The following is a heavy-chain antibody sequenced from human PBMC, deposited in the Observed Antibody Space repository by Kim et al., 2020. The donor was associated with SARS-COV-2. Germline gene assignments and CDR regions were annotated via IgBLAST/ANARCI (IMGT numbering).Heavy chain of an antibody. J-gene: IGHJ4*02. D-gene: IGHD3-10*01. CDR2: ISGDGGST. V-gene: IGHV3-43*02. CDR1: GFTFDDYA. CDR3: AKDSGLLWFGESTHFDY. Sequence: GGSLRLSCAASGFTFDDYAMHWVRQAPGKGLEWVSLISGDGGSTYYADSVKGRFTISRDNSKNSLYLQMNSLRTEDTALYYCAKDSGLLWFGESTHFDYWGQGTLVTVS.